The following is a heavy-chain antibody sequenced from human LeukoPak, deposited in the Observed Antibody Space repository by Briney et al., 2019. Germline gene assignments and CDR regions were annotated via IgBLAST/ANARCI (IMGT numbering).Heavy chain of an antibody. J-gene: IGHJ4*02. CDR2: ISYDGSNK. Sequence: GRSLRLSCAASGFTFSSYGMHWVRQAPGKGLEWVAVISYDGSNKYYADSVKGRFTISRDNSKNTLYLQMNSLRAEDTAVYYCAKGPLYDFWSGYYPFDYWGQGTLVTVSS. D-gene: IGHD3-3*01. V-gene: IGHV3-30*18. CDR1: GFTFSSYG. CDR3: AKGPLYDFWSGYYPFDY.